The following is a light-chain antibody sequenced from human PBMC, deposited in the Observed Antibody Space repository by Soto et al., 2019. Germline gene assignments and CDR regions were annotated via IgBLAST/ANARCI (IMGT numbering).Light chain of an antibody. V-gene: IGLV2-14*03. CDR3: SSYRSTGLVI. CDR2: DVS. J-gene: IGLJ2*01. CDR1: NSDIGDSNY. Sequence: QSVLTQPASVTGFPGQSITISCTGTNSDIGDSNYVSWYQQHPGKAPKLIIYDVSNRPSGISNRFSGSKSDNTASLTISGLQTEDETDYYCSSYRSTGLVIFGGGTKVTVL.